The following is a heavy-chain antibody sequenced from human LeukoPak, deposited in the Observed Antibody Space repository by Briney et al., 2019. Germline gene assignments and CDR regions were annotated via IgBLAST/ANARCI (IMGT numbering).Heavy chain of an antibody. CDR3: AKDRSDGFYGDEFDH. CDR1: GFTFSRYS. J-gene: IGHJ4*02. D-gene: IGHD4-17*01. CDR2: ISFEGGKI. Sequence: GGSLRLSCAASGFTFSRYSMNWVRQAPGKGLEWVAIISFEGGKIDYAESVKGRFTISRDNSKNTLYLQMSSLRVEDTAVYYCAKDRSDGFYGDEFDHRGQGTLVTVSS. V-gene: IGHV3-30*18.